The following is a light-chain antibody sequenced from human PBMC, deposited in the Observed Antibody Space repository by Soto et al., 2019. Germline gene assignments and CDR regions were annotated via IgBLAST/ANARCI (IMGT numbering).Light chain of an antibody. CDR1: TTNVATYNY. CDR2: NVS. Sequence: QSVLTQPLSVSGSPEQSVTISCTGTTTNVATYNYVSWYQHHPGKAPKLILYNVSERPSGVSDRFSGSKSGNAASLTISGLQADDEADYYCCSYEGSSNWLFGGGTKVTVL. CDR3: CSYEGSSNWL. V-gene: IGLV2-11*01. J-gene: IGLJ3*02.